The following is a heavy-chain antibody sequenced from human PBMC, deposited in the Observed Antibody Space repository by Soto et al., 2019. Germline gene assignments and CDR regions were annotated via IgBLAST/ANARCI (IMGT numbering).Heavy chain of an antibody. V-gene: IGHV4-31*03. CDR3: ARGSMATLYFHY. D-gene: IGHD3-10*01. J-gene: IGHJ4*02. CDR2: IHHSGST. CDR1: GDSIDSSHYY. Sequence: PSETLSLTCTVSGDSIDSSHYYWNWIRQHPEKGLEWIGYIHHSGSTYYNPSLKSRLAISVDTSRNQFSLKVSSVTAADTAVYYCARGSMATLYFHYWGQGVLVTVSS.